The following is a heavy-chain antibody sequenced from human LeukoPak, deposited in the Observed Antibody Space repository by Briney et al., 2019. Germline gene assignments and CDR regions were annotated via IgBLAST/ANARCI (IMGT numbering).Heavy chain of an antibody. Sequence: SETLSLTCTVSGYSISSGYYWGWVRQPPGKGLEWIGSIYHSGSTYYNPSLKSRVTISVDTSKNQFSLKLSSVTAADTAVYYCARDRPMYSSSFDYWGQGTLVTVSS. J-gene: IGHJ4*02. CDR3: ARDRPMYSSSFDY. V-gene: IGHV4-38-2*02. CDR1: GYSISSGYY. D-gene: IGHD6-13*01. CDR2: IYHSGST.